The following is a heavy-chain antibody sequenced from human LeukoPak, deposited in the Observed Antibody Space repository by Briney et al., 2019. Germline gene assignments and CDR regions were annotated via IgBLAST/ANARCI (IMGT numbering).Heavy chain of an antibody. J-gene: IGHJ6*02. CDR1: GFTFSSYS. Sequence: GGSLRLSCAASGFTFSSYSMTWVRQAPGKGLEWVSSISSSRSYIYYADSVKGRFTISRDNAKNSLYLQMNSLRAEDTAVYYCARLYQSRYNSGWYRGYGMDVWGQGTTVTVSS. D-gene: IGHD6-19*01. CDR3: ARLYQSRYNSGWYRGYGMDV. V-gene: IGHV3-21*01. CDR2: ISSSRSYI.